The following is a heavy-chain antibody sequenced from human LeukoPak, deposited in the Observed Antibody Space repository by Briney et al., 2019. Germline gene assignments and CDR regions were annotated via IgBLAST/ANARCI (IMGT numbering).Heavy chain of an antibody. CDR1: GGSLSSSSHF. D-gene: IGHD6-19*01. Sequence: PSETLSLTCTVSGGSLSSSSHFWGWLRHPRGRGREWMGSIYYSGSTYYNPSLKNRVTTSVDTSKIQFSLKLSSVTAADTAVYYSAREYSSGWNYNYYYYMDVWGKGTTVTVSS. CDR2: IYYSGST. V-gene: IGHV4-39*07. CDR3: AREYSSGWNYNYYYYMDV. J-gene: IGHJ6*03.